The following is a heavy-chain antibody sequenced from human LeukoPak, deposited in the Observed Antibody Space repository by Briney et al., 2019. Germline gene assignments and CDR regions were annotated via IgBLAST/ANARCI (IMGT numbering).Heavy chain of an antibody. CDR3: AKEEEPATAAY. D-gene: IGHD2-15*01. CDR1: GFTFSSYA. J-gene: IGHJ4*02. V-gene: IGHV3-23*01. Sequence: GGSLRLSCAASGFTFSSYAMSWVRQAPGKGLEWVSAISGSGGTTYYADSVRGRFTISRDNSKNTLYLQMNSLRAGDTAVYYCAKEEEPATAAYWGQGTLVTVSS. CDR2: ISGSGGTT.